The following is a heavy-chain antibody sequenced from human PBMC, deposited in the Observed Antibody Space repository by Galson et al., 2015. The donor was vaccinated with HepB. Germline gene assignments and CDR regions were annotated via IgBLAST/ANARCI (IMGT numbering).Heavy chain of an antibody. CDR2: INPNSGGT. CDR3: ARSYGSGSRKDPNWFDP. Sequence: SVKVSCKASGYTFTGYYMHWVRQAPGQGLEWMGWINPNSGGTNYAQKFQGWVTMTRDTSISTAYMELSRLRSDDTAVYYCARSYGSGSRKDPNWFDPWGQGTLVTVSS. CDR1: GYTFTGYY. J-gene: IGHJ5*02. D-gene: IGHD3-10*01. V-gene: IGHV1-2*04.